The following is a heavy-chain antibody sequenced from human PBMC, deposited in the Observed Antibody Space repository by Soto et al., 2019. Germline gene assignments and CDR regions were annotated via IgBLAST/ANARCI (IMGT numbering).Heavy chain of an antibody. J-gene: IGHJ4*02. Sequence: QVQLVQSGAEEKKPGASVKVSCKASGYTFTSYAMHWVRQAPGQRLEWMGWINAGNGNTKYSQKFQGRVTITRDTSARTAYRELSSLRSEDTAVYYCARSIVVVTALDYWGQGTLVTFSS. V-gene: IGHV1-3*05. CDR3: ARSIVVVTALDY. D-gene: IGHD2-21*02. CDR2: INAGNGNT. CDR1: GYTFTSYA.